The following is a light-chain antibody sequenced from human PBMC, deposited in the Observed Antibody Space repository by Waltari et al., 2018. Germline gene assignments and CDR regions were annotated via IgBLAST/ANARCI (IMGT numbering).Light chain of an antibody. CDR3: QQYDGSSVT. CDR1: QTISGSW. CDR2: GAS. V-gene: IGKV3-20*01. J-gene: IGKJ4*01. Sequence: IALTQSPGPPSLSPGERATLSCRASQTISGSWLTWYQRKPGQAPRLLIYGASSRATGIPVRFSGSGSGTDFTLTISRLEPEDAAVYYCQQYDGSSVTFGGWTKVEVK.